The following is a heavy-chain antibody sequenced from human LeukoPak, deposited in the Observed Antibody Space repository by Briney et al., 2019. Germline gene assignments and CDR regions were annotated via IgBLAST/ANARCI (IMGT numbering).Heavy chain of an antibody. D-gene: IGHD5-12*01. V-gene: IGHV3-66*01. J-gene: IGHJ4*02. CDR3: ARAPDIADEIDY. CDR1: GFTVSSNY. Sequence: PGGSLRLSCAASGFTVSSNYMSWVRQAPGKGLEWVSGFYSDDSTYYADSVKGRFTTSRDNSKNTLYLQMNSLRAEDTAVCYCARAPDIADEIDYWGQGTLVTVSS. CDR2: FYSDDST.